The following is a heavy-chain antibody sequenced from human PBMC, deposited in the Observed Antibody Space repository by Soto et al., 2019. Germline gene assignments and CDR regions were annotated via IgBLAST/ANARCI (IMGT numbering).Heavy chain of an antibody. CDR1: GFTFSSYS. CDR3: ARDRMIFAVMHYGMDV. V-gene: IGHV3-21*01. J-gene: IGHJ6*02. CDR2: ISSSSSYI. D-gene: IGHD2-21*01. Sequence: EVQLVESGGGLVKPGGSLRLSCAASGFTFSSYSMNWVRQAPGKGLEWVSSISSSSSYIYYADSVKGRFTIARDNAKKSLELQMSSLRAEDTAVYYCARDRMIFAVMHYGMDVWGQGTTVTVSS.